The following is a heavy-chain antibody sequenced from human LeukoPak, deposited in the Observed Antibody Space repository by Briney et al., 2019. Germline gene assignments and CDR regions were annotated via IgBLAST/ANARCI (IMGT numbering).Heavy chain of an antibody. CDR1: GGSFSVYY. CDR3: ARVSSRPGSY. CDR2: INHSGST. J-gene: IGHJ4*02. V-gene: IGHV4-34*01. D-gene: IGHD2-2*01. Sequence: SETLSLTCAVYGGSFSVYYWSWIRQPPGKGLEWIGEINHSGSTNYNPSLKSRVTISVDTSKNQFSLKLSSVTAADTAVYYCARVSSRPGSYWGQGTLVTVSS.